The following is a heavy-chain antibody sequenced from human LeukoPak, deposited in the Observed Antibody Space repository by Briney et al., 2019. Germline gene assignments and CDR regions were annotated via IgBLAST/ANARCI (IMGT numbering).Heavy chain of an antibody. J-gene: IGHJ5*02. Sequence: ASVKVSCKASGYTFTSYYMHWVRQAPGQGLEWMGIINPSGGSTSYAPKFQGRVTMTRDMSTSTAYMELSSLRSEDTAVYYCARRSVSSSWYSVSDLNWFDPWGQGTLVTVSS. D-gene: IGHD6-13*01. V-gene: IGHV1-46*01. CDR2: INPSGGST. CDR3: ARRSVSSSWYSVSDLNWFDP. CDR1: GYTFTSYY.